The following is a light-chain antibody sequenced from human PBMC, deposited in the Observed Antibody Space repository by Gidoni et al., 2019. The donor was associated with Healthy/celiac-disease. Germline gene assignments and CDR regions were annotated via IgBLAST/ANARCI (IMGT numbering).Light chain of an antibody. CDR3: QQYNDWPRT. Sequence: EIVMTQSPATLSVYPGERVTLSCRASQSVGSNLAWYQQKPGQAPRLLIYGASTRATGIPARFSGSGSGTEFTLTISSLQSEDFAVYYCQQYNDWPRTFXXXTKVEIK. CDR2: GAS. J-gene: IGKJ1*01. CDR1: QSVGSN. V-gene: IGKV3-15*01.